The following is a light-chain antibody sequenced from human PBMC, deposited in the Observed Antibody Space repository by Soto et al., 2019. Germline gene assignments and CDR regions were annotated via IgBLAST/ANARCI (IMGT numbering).Light chain of an antibody. CDR2: WAS. V-gene: IGKV4-1*01. Sequence: DIVMTQSPDSLAVSLCGRATINCKSSQSVLYSSNNKNYLAWYQQKPGQPPKLLIYWASTRESGVPDRFSGSGSGTDFTLTISSLQAEDVAVYYCQQYYSTPLTFGGGTKVDIK. CDR3: QQYYSTPLT. CDR1: QSVLYSSNNKNY. J-gene: IGKJ4*01.